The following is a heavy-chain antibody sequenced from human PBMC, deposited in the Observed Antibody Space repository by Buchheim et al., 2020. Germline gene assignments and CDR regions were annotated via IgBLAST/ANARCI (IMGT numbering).Heavy chain of an antibody. CDR2: INPSGGST. Sequence: QVQLVQSGAEVKKPGASVKVSCKASGYTFTSYYMHWVRQAPGQGLEWMGIINPSGGSTSYAQKFQGRVTMTRDTSTSTVYMELSSLRSEDTAVYYCARDRNFGHIAAAGTRGNYYYYGMDVWGQGTT. J-gene: IGHJ6*02. D-gene: IGHD6-13*01. CDR1: GYTFTSYY. CDR3: ARDRNFGHIAAAGTRGNYYYYGMDV. V-gene: IGHV1-46*01.